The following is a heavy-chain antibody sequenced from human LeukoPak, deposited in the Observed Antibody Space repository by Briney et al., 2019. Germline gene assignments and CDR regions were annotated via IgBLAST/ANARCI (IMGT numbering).Heavy chain of an antibody. Sequence: PSETLSLTCTVSGYSISSGYYWGWIRQPPGKGLEWIGSIYHSGSTYYNPSLKSRGTISVDTSKNQFSLKLSSVTAADTAVYYCARQPRIGAYTYDYWGQGTLVTVSS. CDR3: ARQPRIGAYTYDY. CDR2: IYHSGST. J-gene: IGHJ4*02. V-gene: IGHV4-38-2*02. CDR1: GYSISSGYY. D-gene: IGHD1-14*01.